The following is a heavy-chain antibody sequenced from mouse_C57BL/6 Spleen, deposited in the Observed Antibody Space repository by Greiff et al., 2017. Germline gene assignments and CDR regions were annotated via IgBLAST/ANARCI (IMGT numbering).Heavy chain of an antibody. V-gene: IGHV1-81*01. CDR3: ARYRDHYFDY. Sequence: VKLVESGAELARPGASVKLSCKASGYTFTSYGISWVKQRTGQGLEWIGEIYPRSGNTYYNEKFKGKATLTADKSSSTAYMELRSLTSEDSAVYFCARYRDHYFDYWGQGTTLTVSS. CDR1: GYTFTSYG. D-gene: IGHD3-1*01. CDR2: IYPRSGNT. J-gene: IGHJ2*01.